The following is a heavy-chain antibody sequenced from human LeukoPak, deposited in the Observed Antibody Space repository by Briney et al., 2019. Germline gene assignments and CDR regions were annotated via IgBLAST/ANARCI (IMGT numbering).Heavy chain of an antibody. CDR1: GGSMSSYY. V-gene: IGHV4-4*07. J-gene: IGHJ6*03. CDR3: ARVASGGYDILTGYYYYHYMDV. Sequence: SETPSLTCTVSGGSMSSYYWNWIRQPAGKGLEWIGRIYTSGSTKYNPSLKSRVTMSADTAKNQFSLKLNSVTAADTAVYYCARVASGGYDILTGYYYYHYMDVWGKGTTVTISS. CDR2: IYTSGST. D-gene: IGHD3-9*01.